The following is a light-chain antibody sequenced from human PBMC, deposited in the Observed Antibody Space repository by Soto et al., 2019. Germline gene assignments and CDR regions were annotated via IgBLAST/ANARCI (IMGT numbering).Light chain of an antibody. CDR1: QSISTY. Sequence: DIQMTQSPSSLSASVGDRITITCRASQSISTYLNWFQQNPGKAPNLLIFAASHLPRGVPSRISVSGSGTDFSLTISGMQPEDFATYYCHKSHTALGTFDRGTKVDVK. J-gene: IGKJ3*01. CDR2: AAS. V-gene: IGKV1-39*01. CDR3: HKSHTALGT.